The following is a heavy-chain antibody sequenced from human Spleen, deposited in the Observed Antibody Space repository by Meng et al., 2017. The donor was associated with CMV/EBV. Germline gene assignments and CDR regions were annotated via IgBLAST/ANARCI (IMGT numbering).Heavy chain of an antibody. V-gene: IGHV1-2*02. D-gene: IGHD6-19*01. CDR3: ARLPIAVAWYYCDY. CDR1: GYTFTGYY. J-gene: IGHJ4*02. Sequence: ASVKVSCKASGYTFTGYYMHCVRQAPGQGLEWRGWINPNSGGTNYAQKFQGRVTMTRDTSISTAYMELSRLRSDDTAVYYCARLPIAVAWYYCDYWGQGTLVTVSS. CDR2: INPNSGGT.